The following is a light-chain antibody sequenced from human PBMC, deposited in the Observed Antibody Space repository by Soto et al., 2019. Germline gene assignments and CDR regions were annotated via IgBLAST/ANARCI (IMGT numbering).Light chain of an antibody. V-gene: IGLV2-8*01. J-gene: IGLJ2*01. CDR2: EVS. Sequence: QSVLTQPPSASGSPGQSVTISCTGTSSDVGGYNYVSWYQQHPGKAPKLMIYEVSKRPSGVPDRFSGSKSGNTASLTVSGLQAEDEADYYCSSYAASNKGVFAGGPTVTVL. CDR1: SSDVGGYNY. CDR3: SSYAASNKGV.